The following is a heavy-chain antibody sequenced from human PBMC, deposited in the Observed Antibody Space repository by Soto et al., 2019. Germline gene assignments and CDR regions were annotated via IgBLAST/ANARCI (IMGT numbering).Heavy chain of an antibody. V-gene: IGHV3-21*01. J-gene: IGHJ6*02. CDR2: ISSSSSYI. D-gene: IGHD6-13*01. Sequence: EVQLVESGGGLVKPGGSPRLSCAASGFTFSSYSMNWVRQAPGKGLEWVSSISSSSSYIYYADSVKGRFTISRDNAKNSLYLQMNSLRAEDTAVYYCARASGIAAAGTSYYYGMDVWGQGTTVTVSS. CDR1: GFTFSSYS. CDR3: ARASGIAAAGTSYYYGMDV.